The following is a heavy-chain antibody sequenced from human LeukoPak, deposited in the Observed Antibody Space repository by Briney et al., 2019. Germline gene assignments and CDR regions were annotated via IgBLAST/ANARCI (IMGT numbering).Heavy chain of an antibody. V-gene: IGHV1-69*13. CDR2: IIPIFCTA. CDR3: ARHSFVYDILTGHQRSLDY. CDR1: RGTFSSYS. J-gene: IGHJ4*02. D-gene: IGHD3-9*01. Sequence: SSVKVPCKASRGTFSSYSIIWVRQPPGQGLEWMGGIIPIFCTANYAQKFQGRVTITADESTNTAYMEMRSLRSEDTAVYYCARHSFVYDILTGHQRSLDYWGQGTLVTVSS.